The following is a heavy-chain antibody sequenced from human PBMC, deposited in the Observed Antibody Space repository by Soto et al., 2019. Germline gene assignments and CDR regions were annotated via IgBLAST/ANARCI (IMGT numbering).Heavy chain of an antibody. Sequence: QVQLVQSGDEVKKPGASVKVSCKASGYTFTSYGIGWVRQAPGQGLEWMGWISGYGHTNYAQKLQGRVTMTTDSSTSTFYMELRSLRSDDTAVYYCARSGDGNWFESWGQGTLVTVSS. J-gene: IGHJ5*01. CDR1: GYTFTSYG. V-gene: IGHV1-18*04. D-gene: IGHD3-10*01. CDR2: ISGYGHT. CDR3: ARSGDGNWFES.